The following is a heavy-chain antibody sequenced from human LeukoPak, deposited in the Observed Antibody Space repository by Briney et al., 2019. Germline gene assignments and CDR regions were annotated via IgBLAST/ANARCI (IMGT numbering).Heavy chain of an antibody. Sequence: ASVEVSCKASGYTFTGYYMHWVRQAPGQGLEWMGWIYPNSGGTNYAQKFQGRVTMTRDTSTSTAYMELSRLRSDDTAVYYCARGESTTHLDYWGQGTLVTVSS. J-gene: IGHJ4*02. CDR2: IYPNSGGT. CDR1: GYTFTGYY. D-gene: IGHD1-1*01. CDR3: ARGESTTHLDY. V-gene: IGHV1-2*02.